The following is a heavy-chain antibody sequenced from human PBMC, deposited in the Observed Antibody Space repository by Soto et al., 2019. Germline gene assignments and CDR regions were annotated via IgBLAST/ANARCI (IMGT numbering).Heavy chain of an antibody. CDR1: GGSLSGYY. J-gene: IGHJ4*02. D-gene: IGHD5-12*01. V-gene: IGHV4-34*01. CDR2: VKDGGHT. Sequence: QVQLQQWGAGLLKPSETLSLNCAVTGGSLSGYYWSWIRQPPGKGLEWIGEVKDGGHTNYSPSRRRRVTRSSDTSNNQFSLRLHSVTAADTGVYYCARGQEGVVATHWDQGSLVTVSS. CDR3: ARGQEGVVATH.